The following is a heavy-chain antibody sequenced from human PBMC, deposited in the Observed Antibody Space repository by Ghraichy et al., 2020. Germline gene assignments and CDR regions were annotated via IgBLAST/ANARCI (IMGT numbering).Heavy chain of an antibody. CDR2: IYYSGST. V-gene: IGHV4-30-4*01. Sequence: SETLSLTCTVSGGSISSGDYYWSWIRQPPGKGLEWIGYIYYSGSTYYNPSLKSRVTISVDTSKNQFSLKLSSVTAADTAVYYCARGRTYYDFWSGYPRTSFDYWGQGTLVTVSS. J-gene: IGHJ4*02. CDR1: GGSISSGDYY. D-gene: IGHD3-3*01. CDR3: ARGRTYYDFWSGYPRTSFDY.